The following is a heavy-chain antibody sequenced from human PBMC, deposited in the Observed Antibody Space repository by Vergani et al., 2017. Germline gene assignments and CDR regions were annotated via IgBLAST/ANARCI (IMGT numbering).Heavy chain of an antibody. J-gene: IGHJ3*02. Sequence: QVQLVESGGGLVKPGGSLRLSCAASGFSFSDHYMTWIRQAPGKGLEWVSYISNSGNTIEYADSVKGRFSISRENAKSSLFLQMDNLRAEDTAVYYCARDHRDYNNYPGTFDIWGQGSMVTVSS. CDR3: ARDHRDYNNYPGTFDI. CDR2: ISNSGNTI. CDR1: GFSFSDHY. D-gene: IGHD5-24*01. V-gene: IGHV3-11*01.